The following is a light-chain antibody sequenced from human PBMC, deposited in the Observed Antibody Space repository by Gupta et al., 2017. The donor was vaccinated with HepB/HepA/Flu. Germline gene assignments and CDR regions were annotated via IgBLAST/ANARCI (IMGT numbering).Light chain of an antibody. Sequence: DIVMTQSPDPLAVSLGESATINCKSSQSVLYSSNNKNYLAWYQQKPGQPPKLLIYWASTREPGVPDRFSGSVSGTDFTLTISSLQAEDVAVYYCQQYYSTPWTFGQGTKVEIK. CDR1: QSVLYSSNNKNY. V-gene: IGKV4-1*01. CDR2: WAS. CDR3: QQYYSTPWT. J-gene: IGKJ1*01.